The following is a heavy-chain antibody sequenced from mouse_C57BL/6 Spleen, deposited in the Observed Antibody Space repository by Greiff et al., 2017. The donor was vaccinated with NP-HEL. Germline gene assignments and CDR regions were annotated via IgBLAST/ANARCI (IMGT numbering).Heavy chain of an antibody. CDR2: IDPETGGT. CDR1: GYTFTDYE. CDR3: TVITTVVAPMDYAMDY. Sequence: QVQLKQSGAELVRPGASVTLSCKASGYTFTDYEMHWVKQTPVHGLEWIGAIDPETGGTAYNQKFKGKAILTADKSSSTAYMELRSLTSEDSAVYYCTVITTVVAPMDYAMDYWGQGTSVTVSS. D-gene: IGHD1-1*01. J-gene: IGHJ4*01. V-gene: IGHV1-15*01.